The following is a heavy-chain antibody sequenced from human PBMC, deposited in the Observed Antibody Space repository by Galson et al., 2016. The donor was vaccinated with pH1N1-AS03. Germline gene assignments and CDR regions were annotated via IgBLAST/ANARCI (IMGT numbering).Heavy chain of an antibody. CDR3: ARGWGPGTNGLDI. J-gene: IGHJ6*02. CDR1: GFTFSDYY. D-gene: IGHD7-27*01. Sequence: SLRLSCAASGFTFSDYYMSWIRPAPGKGLEWVSHISSGATAMYYAESVKGRFTVSRANAKNSLYLQMNSLRAEDTAVYYCARGWGPGTNGLDIWGQGTKVTVS. V-gene: IGHV3-11*01. CDR2: ISSGATAM.